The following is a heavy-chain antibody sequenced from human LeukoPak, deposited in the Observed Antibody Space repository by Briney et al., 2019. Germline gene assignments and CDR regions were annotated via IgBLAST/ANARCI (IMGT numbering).Heavy chain of an antibody. J-gene: IGHJ4*02. V-gene: IGHV4-59*01. CDR1: GGSISSYY. CDR3: ARARSFWGAYFFDY. CDR2: IYYSGST. Sequence: PSETLSLTCTVSGGSISSYYWSWIRQPPGKGLEWIGYIYYSGSTNYNPSLKSRVTISVDTSKNQFSLKLSSVTAADTAVYYCARARSFWGAYFFDYWGQGTLVTVSS. D-gene: IGHD3-3*01.